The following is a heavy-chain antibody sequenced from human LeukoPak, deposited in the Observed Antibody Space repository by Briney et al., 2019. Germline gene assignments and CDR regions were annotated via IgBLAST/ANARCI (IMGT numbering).Heavy chain of an antibody. V-gene: IGHV1-69*04. CDR3: ARASRAYCSSTSCYTGLDY. J-gene: IGHJ4*02. Sequence: SVKVSCKASGGTFSSYAISWVRQAPGQGLEWMGRIIPILGIANYAQKFQGRVTITADKSTSTAYMELSRLRSDDTAVYYCARASRAYCSSTSCYTGLDYWGQGTLVTVSS. CDR1: GGTFSSYA. D-gene: IGHD2-2*02. CDR2: IIPILGIA.